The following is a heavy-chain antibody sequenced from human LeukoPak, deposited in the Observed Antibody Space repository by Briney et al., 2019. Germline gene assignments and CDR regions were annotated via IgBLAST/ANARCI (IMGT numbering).Heavy chain of an antibody. V-gene: IGHV3-23*01. J-gene: IGHJ4*02. Sequence: GGSLRLSCAASGFTFSSYAMSWVRQAPGKGLEWVSAISGSDGSTYYADSVKGRFTISRDNSKNTLYLQMNSLRAEDTAVYYCAKDSRNYYDSSGYYPTRYYFDYWGQGTLVTVSS. CDR1: GFTFSSYA. CDR3: AKDSRNYYDSSGYYPTRYYFDY. D-gene: IGHD3-22*01. CDR2: ISGSDGST.